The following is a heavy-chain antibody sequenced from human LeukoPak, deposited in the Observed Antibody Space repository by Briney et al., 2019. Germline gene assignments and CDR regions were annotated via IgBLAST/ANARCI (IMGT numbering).Heavy chain of an antibody. CDR1: GGTFSSYA. CDR3: ARGYSVVVAAPFDY. Sequence: SVKVSCKASGGTFSSYAISWVRQAPGQGLEWMGGIIPIFGTANYAQKFQGRVTITADESTSTAYMELSSLRSEDTAVYYCARGYSVVVAAPFDYWGQGTLVIVSS. J-gene: IGHJ4*02. V-gene: IGHV1-69*13. CDR2: IIPIFGTA. D-gene: IGHD2-15*01.